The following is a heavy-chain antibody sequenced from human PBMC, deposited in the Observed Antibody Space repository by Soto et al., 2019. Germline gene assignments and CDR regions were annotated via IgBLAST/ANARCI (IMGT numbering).Heavy chain of an antibody. Sequence: QVQLQESGPGLVTPSQTLSLTCTVSGGSISSDNYFWSWIRQHPGKGLEWIGYIDYIGRAYYNPSLKSRVTTSVDTSKNQFSLRLSSVTVADTATYYCAREVKSASASEAFDIWGQGTVVTGSS. CDR1: GGSISSDNYF. J-gene: IGHJ3*02. CDR2: IDYIGRA. V-gene: IGHV4-31*03. CDR3: AREVKSASASEAFDI. D-gene: IGHD3-22*01.